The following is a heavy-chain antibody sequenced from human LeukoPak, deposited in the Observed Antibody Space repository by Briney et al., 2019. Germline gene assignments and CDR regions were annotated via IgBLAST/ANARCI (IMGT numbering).Heavy chain of an antibody. CDR2: ISAYNGNT. CDR1: GYTFTSYG. Sequence: ASVKVSCKASGYTFTSYGISWVRQAPGQGLEWMGWISAYNGNTNYAQKFQGGVTMTTDTSTSTAYMELRSLRSDDTAVYYCARDRCGIAARPLCYMDVWGKGTTVTVSS. V-gene: IGHV1-18*01. CDR3: ARDRCGIAARPLCYMDV. D-gene: IGHD6-6*01. J-gene: IGHJ6*03.